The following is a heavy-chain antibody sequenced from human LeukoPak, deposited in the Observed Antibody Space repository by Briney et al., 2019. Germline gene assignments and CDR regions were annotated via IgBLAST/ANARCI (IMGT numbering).Heavy chain of an antibody. Sequence: ASVKVSCKASGYTFTSYAMNWVRQAPGQGLEWMGWINTNTGNPTYAQGFTGRFVFSLDTSVSTAYLQISSLKAEDTAVYYCAGGLSTEGNYFDYWGQGTLVTISS. CDR1: GYTFTSYA. D-gene: IGHD3-10*01. J-gene: IGHJ4*02. CDR2: INTNTGNP. V-gene: IGHV7-4-1*02. CDR3: AGGLSTEGNYFDY.